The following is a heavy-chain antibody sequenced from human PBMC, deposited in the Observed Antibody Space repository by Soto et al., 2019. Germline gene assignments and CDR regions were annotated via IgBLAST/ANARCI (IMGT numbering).Heavy chain of an antibody. Sequence: ASVKVSCKASGYTFTSYGISWVRQAPGQGLEWMGWISAYNGNTNYAQKLQGRVTMTTDTSTSTAYMELSSLRSEDTAVYYCARKMKSEQPSGDYYYSYLDFGGKGTRATVAS. D-gene: IGHD6-13*01. V-gene: IGHV1-18*01. CDR1: GYTFTSYG. CDR3: ARKMKSEQPSGDYYYSYLDF. J-gene: IGHJ6*03. CDR2: ISAYNGNT.